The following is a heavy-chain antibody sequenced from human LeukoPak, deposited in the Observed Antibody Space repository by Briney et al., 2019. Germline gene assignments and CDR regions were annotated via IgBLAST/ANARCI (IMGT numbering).Heavy chain of an antibody. D-gene: IGHD3-22*01. J-gene: IGHJ4*02. CDR2: ISDSGGNT. CDR1: GSTFSTYA. CDR3: AKGTYYYDSSGYYYYFDS. Sequence: PGGSLRLSCAASGSTFSTYAISWVRQAPGKGLEWVSAISDSGGNTYYADSVKGRFTIFRDNSKNTLFLQMNSLRADDTAVYYCAKGTYYYDSSGYYYYFDSWGQGTLVTVSS. V-gene: IGHV3-23*01.